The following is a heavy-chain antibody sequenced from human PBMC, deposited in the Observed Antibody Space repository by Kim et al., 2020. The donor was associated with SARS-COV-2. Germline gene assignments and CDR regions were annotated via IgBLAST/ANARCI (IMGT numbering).Heavy chain of an antibody. CDR3: ARAIDRGPLGYSYGYMDDGMGV. Sequence: GGSLRLSCAASGFTFSSYSMNWVRQAPGKGLEWVSSISSSSSYIYYADSVKGRFTISRDNAKNSLYLQMNSLRAEDTAVYYCARAIDRGPLGYSYGYMDDGMGVWGQGTTVTVSS. J-gene: IGHJ6*02. CDR1: GFTFSSYS. V-gene: IGHV3-21*04. D-gene: IGHD5-18*01. CDR2: ISSSSSYI.